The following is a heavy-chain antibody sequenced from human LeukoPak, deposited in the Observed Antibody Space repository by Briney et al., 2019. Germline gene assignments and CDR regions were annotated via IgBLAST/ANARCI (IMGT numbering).Heavy chain of an antibody. Sequence: GGSLRLSCAASGFTFSSYAMSWVRQAPGKGLEWVSAISGSGGSTYYADSVKGRFTISRGNSKNTLYLQMNSLRAEDTAVYYCAKFRYDSSGYLGAFDIWGQGAMVTVSS. CDR1: GFTFSSYA. D-gene: IGHD3-22*01. V-gene: IGHV3-23*01. CDR3: AKFRYDSSGYLGAFDI. J-gene: IGHJ3*02. CDR2: ISGSGGST.